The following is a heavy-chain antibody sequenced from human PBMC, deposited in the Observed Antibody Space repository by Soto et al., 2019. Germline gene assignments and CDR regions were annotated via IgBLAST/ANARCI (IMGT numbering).Heavy chain of an antibody. J-gene: IGHJ6*02. CDR2: ISYDGSNK. CDR3: ARDRGMRPSRYYYGMDV. Sequence: PERALRVSCAAFVFTFSSYAMHWVRQAPGKGLEWVAVISYDGSNKYYADSVKGRFTISRDNSKNTLYLQMNSLRAEDTAVYYCARDRGMRPSRYYYGMDVWGQGTTVTVSS. V-gene: IGHV3-30-3*01. CDR1: VFTFSSYA.